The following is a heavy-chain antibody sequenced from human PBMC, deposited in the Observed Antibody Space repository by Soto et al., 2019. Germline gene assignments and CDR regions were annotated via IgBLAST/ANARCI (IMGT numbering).Heavy chain of an antibody. Sequence: QVQLQQWGAGLLKPSETLSLTCAVYGGSFSGYYWSWIRQHPGKGLEWFGEINHSGSTNYNPSHKIPVTIPIDTSKNHFSRQRSSVTAADTAKYYSASDTGIAAAGIEGGPLNRYCDPWGQGTLVTVAS. CDR1: GGSFSGYY. D-gene: IGHD6-13*01. CDR3: ASDTGIAAAGIEGGPLNRYCDP. J-gene: IGHJ5*02. CDR2: INHSGST. V-gene: IGHV4-34*01.